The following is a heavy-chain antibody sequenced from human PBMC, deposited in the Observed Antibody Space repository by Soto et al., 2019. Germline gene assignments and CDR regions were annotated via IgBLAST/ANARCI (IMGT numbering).Heavy chain of an antibody. V-gene: IGHV3-30*18. J-gene: IGHJ4*02. CDR1: GFTFSSYG. CDR2: ISYDGSNK. Sequence: QVQLVESGGGVVQPGRSLRLSCAASGFTFSSYGMHWVRQAPGKGLEWVAVISYDGSNKYYADSVKGRFTISRDNSKNTLYLQMNSLRAEDTAVYHCAKDLGGDSAFDYWGQGTLVTVSS. D-gene: IGHD2-21*02. CDR3: AKDLGGDSAFDY.